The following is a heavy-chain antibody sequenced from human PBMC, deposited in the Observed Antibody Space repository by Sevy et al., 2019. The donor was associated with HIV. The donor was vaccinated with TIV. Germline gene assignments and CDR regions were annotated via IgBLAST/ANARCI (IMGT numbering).Heavy chain of an antibody. CDR2: IYPNDSDT. Sequence: GESLKISCKGSGYIFTNYWIGWVRQMPGKGLEWMGIIYPNDSDTRYSPSFQGQVTISADKSINTAYLQWSSLKASDTAMYYCARHGTSATTMDYFDYWGQGILVTVSS. CDR1: GYIFTNYW. V-gene: IGHV5-51*01. D-gene: IGHD1-1*01. CDR3: ARHGTSATTMDYFDY. J-gene: IGHJ4*02.